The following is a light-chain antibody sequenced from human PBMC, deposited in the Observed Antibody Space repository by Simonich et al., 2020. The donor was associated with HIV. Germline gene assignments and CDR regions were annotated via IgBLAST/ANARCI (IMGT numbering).Light chain of an antibody. J-gene: IGKJ2*01. V-gene: IGKV3-15*01. CDR2: GAS. CDR1: QSISSN. CDR3: HQYNNWPLF. Sequence: EIVMTQSPATLSVSPGERVTLSCRASQSISSNLAWYQQKPGQAPRLLIYGASTRATGIPARFSGSWSGTEFTLTISSMQSEDFAVYYCHQYNNWPLFFGQGTKVEIK.